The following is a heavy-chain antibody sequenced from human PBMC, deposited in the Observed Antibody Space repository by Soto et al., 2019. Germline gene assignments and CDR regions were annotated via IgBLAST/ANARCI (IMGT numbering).Heavy chain of an antibody. J-gene: IGHJ4*02. CDR3: ATDQWFGELLSY. Sequence: VSVKVSCKVSGYTLTELSMHWVRQAPGKGLEWMGGFDPEDGETIYAQKFQGRVTMTEDTSTDTAYMELSSLRSEDTAVYYCATDQWFGELLSYWGQGTLVTVS. D-gene: IGHD3-10*01. V-gene: IGHV1-24*01. CDR1: GYTLTELS. CDR2: FDPEDGET.